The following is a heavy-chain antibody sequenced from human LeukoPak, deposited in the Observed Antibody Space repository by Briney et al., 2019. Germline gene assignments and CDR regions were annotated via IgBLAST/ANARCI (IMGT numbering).Heavy chain of an antibody. Sequence: PGGSLRLSCAASGFTFSSYAMYWVRQAPGKGLEWVALIWYDGSNKYHADSVKGRFTISRDNSKNTLYLQMNSLRAEDTAVYYCARPESGNYYFDYWGQGTLVTVSS. CDR1: GFTFSSYA. J-gene: IGHJ4*02. CDR3: ARPESGNYYFDY. V-gene: IGHV3-33*08. CDR2: IWYDGSNK. D-gene: IGHD1-26*01.